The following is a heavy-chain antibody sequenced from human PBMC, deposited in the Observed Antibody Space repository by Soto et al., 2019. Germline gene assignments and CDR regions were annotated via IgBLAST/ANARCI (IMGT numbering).Heavy chain of an antibody. CDR2: INSDGSST. CDR1: GFTFSSYW. V-gene: IGHV3-74*01. D-gene: IGHD1-26*01. J-gene: IGHJ2*01. CDR3: ARGGRLNWYFDL. Sequence: EVQLVESGGGLVQPGGSLRLSCAASGFTFSSYWMHWVRQAPGKGLVWVSRINSDGSSTSYADSVKGRFTISRDNAKNTLYLHMNSLRAEDTGVYYCARGGRLNWYFDLWGRGTLVTVSS.